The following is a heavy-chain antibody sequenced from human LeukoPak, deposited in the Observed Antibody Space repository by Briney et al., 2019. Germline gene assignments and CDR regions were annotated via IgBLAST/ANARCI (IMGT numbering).Heavy chain of an antibody. V-gene: IGHV1-2*02. CDR3: ARGGDLTGYYKGGFDY. Sequence: ASVKVSCKASGYTFTGYYMHWVRQAPGQGLEWMGWINPNSGGTNYAQKFQGRVTMTRDTSISTAYMELSRLRSDDTAVYYCARGGDLTGYYKGGFDYWGQGTLATVSS. CDR2: INPNSGGT. CDR1: GYTFTGYY. D-gene: IGHD3-9*01. J-gene: IGHJ4*02.